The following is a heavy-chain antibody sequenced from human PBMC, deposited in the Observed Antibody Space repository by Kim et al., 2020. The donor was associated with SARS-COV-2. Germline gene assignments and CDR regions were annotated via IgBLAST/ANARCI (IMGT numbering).Heavy chain of an antibody. CDR2: ISSSSSYI. CDR1: GFTFSSYY. CDR3: ASSYSSGWYYFDY. D-gene: IGHD6-19*01. V-gene: IGHV3-21*01. Sequence: GGSLRLSCAASGFTFSSYYMNWVRQAPGKGLEWVSSISSSSSYIYYADSVKGRFTISRDNAKNSLYLQMNSLRVEDTAVYYCASSYSSGWYYFDYWGQGTLVTVSS. J-gene: IGHJ4*02.